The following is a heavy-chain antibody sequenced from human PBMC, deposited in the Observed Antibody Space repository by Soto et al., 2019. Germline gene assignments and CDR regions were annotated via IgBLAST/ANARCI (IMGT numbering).Heavy chain of an antibody. CDR1: GVTFSSYA. J-gene: IGHJ6*02. V-gene: IGHV1-69*13. CDR3: ARGDIVVVPAAIRLYWYYGMDV. D-gene: IGHD2-2*02. CDR2: IIPIFGTA. Sequence: SVKVSCKASGVTFSSYAISWVRQAPGQGLEWMGGIIPIFGTANYAQKFQGRVTITADESTSTAYMELSSLRSEDTAVDYCARGDIVVVPAAIRLYWYYGMDVWGQGTTVTVSS.